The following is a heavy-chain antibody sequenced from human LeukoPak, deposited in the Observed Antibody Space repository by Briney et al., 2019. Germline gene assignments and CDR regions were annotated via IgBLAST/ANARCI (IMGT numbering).Heavy chain of an antibody. Sequence: GSLRLSCAASGFTFSNAWMSWVRQPPGKGLEWIGEINDSGSTNYNPSLKSRVTISVDTSKNQFSLKLNSVTAADTAVYYCARESDNNGYIDSDYRGQGTQVTVPS. CDR1: GFTFSNAW. J-gene: IGHJ4*02. D-gene: IGHD5-18*01. CDR2: INDSGST. CDR3: ARESDNNGYIDSDY. V-gene: IGHV4-34*01.